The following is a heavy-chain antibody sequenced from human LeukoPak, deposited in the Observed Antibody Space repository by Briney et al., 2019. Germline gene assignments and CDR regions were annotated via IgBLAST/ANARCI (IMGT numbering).Heavy chain of an antibody. CDR3: ARQGLFAFGRPPTKWGNNWFDP. V-gene: IGHV5-51*01. CDR2: IYPGDSDT. D-gene: IGHD1-26*01. CDR1: GYSFTSYW. J-gene: IGHJ5*02. Sequence: GESLKISCKGSGYSFTSYWIGWVRQMPGKGLEWMGIIYPGDSDTGYSPSFQGQVTISADKSISTAYLQWSSLKASDTAMYYCARQGLFAFGRPPTKWGNNWFDPWGQGTLVTVSS.